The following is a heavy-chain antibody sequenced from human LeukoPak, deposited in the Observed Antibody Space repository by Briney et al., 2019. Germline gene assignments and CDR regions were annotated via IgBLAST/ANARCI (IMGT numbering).Heavy chain of an antibody. CDR2: IVGSGGST. Sequence: GASLRLSCAASGFTFSNSAMSWVRKAPGKGLNWVSAIVGSGGSTYYADSVKGRFSISRDNSKNTLFLQMNSLRGEDTALYYCSKWGDYDVLTGYYDSDFWGQGTLVTVSS. V-gene: IGHV3-23*01. J-gene: IGHJ4*02. CDR3: SKWGDYDVLTGYYDSDF. CDR1: GFTFSNSA. D-gene: IGHD3-9*01.